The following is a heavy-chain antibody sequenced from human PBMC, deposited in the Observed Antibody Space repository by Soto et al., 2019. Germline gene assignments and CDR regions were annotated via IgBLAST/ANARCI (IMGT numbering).Heavy chain of an antibody. Sequence: GGSLRLSCTGSEFSLGDYAMTWVRLGQGKRLEWVACIRGKAYGGAVEYAASVKGRFIISRDDSKSIAYLQMNSMKREDSAVYYCTRLYISRWNSPHQAMDFWGQGTTSTVSS. D-gene: IGHD1-7*01. CDR2: IRGKAYGGAV. V-gene: IGHV3-49*04. J-gene: IGHJ6*02. CDR3: TRLYISRWNSPHQAMDF. CDR1: EFSLGDYA.